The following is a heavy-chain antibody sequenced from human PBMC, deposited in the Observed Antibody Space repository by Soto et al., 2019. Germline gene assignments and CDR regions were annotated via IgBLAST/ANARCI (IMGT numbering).Heavy chain of an antibody. CDR2: ISSSGSTI. V-gene: IGHV3-11*01. CDR3: ARALYSGYELNWFDP. D-gene: IGHD5-12*01. J-gene: IGHJ5*02. CDR1: GFTFSDYY. Sequence: GSLRLSCAASGFTFSDYYMSWIRQAPGKGLEWVSYISSSGSTIYYADSVKGRFTISRDNAKNSLYLQMNSLRAEDTAVYYCARALYSGYELNWFDPWGQGTLVTVSS.